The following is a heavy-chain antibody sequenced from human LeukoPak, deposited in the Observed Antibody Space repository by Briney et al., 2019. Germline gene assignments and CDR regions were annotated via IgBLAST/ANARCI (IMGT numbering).Heavy chain of an antibody. V-gene: IGHV3-13*04. Sequence: GGSLRLSCAASGFAFSTYDMYWVRRVRGKGREWVSAIGSAGDTYYPASVEGRFSISRENAKNSLYLQLNSLTAGDTAVYYCAREATGLDYWGHGTLVTVAS. D-gene: IGHD1-1*01. CDR2: IGSAGDT. CDR1: GFAFSTYD. CDR3: AREATGLDY. J-gene: IGHJ4*01.